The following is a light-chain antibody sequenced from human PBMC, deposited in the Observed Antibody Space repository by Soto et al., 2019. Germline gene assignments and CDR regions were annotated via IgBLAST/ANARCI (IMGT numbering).Light chain of an antibody. CDR3: QQANSFPLT. CDR1: QTVSKY. CDR2: AAS. V-gene: IGKV1-39*01. J-gene: IGKJ4*01. Sequence: DIPMNQSPSSLSASVGNIVTIVCRASQTVSKYVNWYQQKPGKAPKLLIYAASGLPSGVPSRFSGSGSGTDFTLTISSLQPEDFATYYCQQANSFPLTFGGGTNVDIK.